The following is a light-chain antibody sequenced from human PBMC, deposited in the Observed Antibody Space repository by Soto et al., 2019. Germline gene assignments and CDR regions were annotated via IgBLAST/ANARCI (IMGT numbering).Light chain of an antibody. V-gene: IGLV2-18*02. CDR2: GVT. CDR1: SNDVASNYR. CDR3: ISYTDSSAYV. Sequence: QSVLTQPPSGSGSPGQSVTISCTGSSNDVASNYRVSWYQQPPGTAPKLVIYGVTNRPSGVPDRFSGSRSGNTASLTISGLQAEDEADYFCISYTDSSAYVFGTGTKVTVL. J-gene: IGLJ1*01.